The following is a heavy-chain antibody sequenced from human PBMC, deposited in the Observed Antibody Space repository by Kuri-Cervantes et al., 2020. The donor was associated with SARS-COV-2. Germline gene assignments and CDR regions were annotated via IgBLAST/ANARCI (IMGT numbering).Heavy chain of an antibody. CDR3: TRDPPTVAAYWDVFDL. D-gene: IGHD4-17*01. J-gene: IGHJ3*01. V-gene: IGHV3-73*01. Sequence: GESLNISCAASGFTFRGSTLHWVRQASGKGLECVGRIRSKADSYETLYGASVKCRFTISRDDLKKTLYLQMNSLKTEDTAVYYCTRDPPTVAAYWDVFDLWGQGTMVTVSS. CDR2: IRSKADSYET. CDR1: GFTFRGST.